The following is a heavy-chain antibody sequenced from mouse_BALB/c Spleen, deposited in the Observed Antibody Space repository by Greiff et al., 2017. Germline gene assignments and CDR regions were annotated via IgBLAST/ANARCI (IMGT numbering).Heavy chain of an antibody. CDR2: IWGDGST. Sequence: VQLVESGPGLVAPSQSLSITCTVSGFSLTSYGVSWVRQPPGKGLEWLGVIWGDGSTNYHSALISRLSISKDNSKSQVFLKLNSLQTDDTATYYCAKGRNYYYYGSSYGNAMDYWGQGTSVTVSS. CDR1: GFSLTSYG. D-gene: IGHD1-1*01. J-gene: IGHJ4*01. CDR3: AKGRNYYYYGSSYGNAMDY. V-gene: IGHV2-3*01.